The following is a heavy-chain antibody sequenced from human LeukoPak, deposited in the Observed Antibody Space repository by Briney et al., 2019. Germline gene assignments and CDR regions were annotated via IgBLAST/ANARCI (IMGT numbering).Heavy chain of an antibody. CDR1: GFTVSSNY. V-gene: IGHV3-66*01. D-gene: IGHD3-10*01. Sequence: GGSLRLSCAASGFTVSSNYMSWVRQAPGKGLEWVSVIYSGGSTYYADSVKGRFTISRDNSKNTLYLQMNSLRAEDTAVYYCAREGFGELLFSPTDAFDIWGQGTMVTVSS. J-gene: IGHJ3*02. CDR2: IYSGGST. CDR3: AREGFGELLFSPTDAFDI.